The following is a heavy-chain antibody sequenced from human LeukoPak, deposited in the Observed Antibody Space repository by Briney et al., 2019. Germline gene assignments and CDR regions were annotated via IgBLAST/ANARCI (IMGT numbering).Heavy chain of an antibody. CDR1: GFTFDDYA. CDR2: ISWNSGSI. J-gene: IGHJ4*02. Sequence: GGSLRLSCAASGFTFDDYAMHWVRQAPGKGLEWVSGISWNSGSIDYADSVKGRLTISRDNAKNSLYLQMNSLRAEDTALYYCAKDITMTDWGQGTLVTVSS. V-gene: IGHV3-9*01. D-gene: IGHD3-22*01. CDR3: AKDITMTD.